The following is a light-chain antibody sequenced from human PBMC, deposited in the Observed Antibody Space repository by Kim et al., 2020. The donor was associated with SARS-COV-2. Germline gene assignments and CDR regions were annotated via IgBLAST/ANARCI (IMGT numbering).Light chain of an antibody. CDR1: HSVRII. CDR2: DAS. Sequence: PGEGATLSCRSSHSVRIILAWYQQTPGQAPRLLIYDASIRATGIPDRFSGSGSGTDFTLTIGSLEPRDFAIYYCQQRGNWPPALTFGGGTKVDIK. J-gene: IGKJ4*01. CDR3: QQRGNWPPALT. V-gene: IGKV3-11*01.